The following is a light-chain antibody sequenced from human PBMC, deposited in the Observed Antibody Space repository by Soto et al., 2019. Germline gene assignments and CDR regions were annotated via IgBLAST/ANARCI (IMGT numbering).Light chain of an antibody. V-gene: IGKV4-1*01. Sequence: DIVMTQSPDSLAVSLGERATINCKSSQSVLYTSINKNYLAWYQQKPGQPPKLLIYWASTRESGVPDRFSGSRSGTDFTLTISSLQAEDVAVYYCQQYYSTPFTFGPGTKVDI. J-gene: IGKJ3*01. CDR3: QQYYSTPFT. CDR2: WAS. CDR1: QSVLYTSINKNY.